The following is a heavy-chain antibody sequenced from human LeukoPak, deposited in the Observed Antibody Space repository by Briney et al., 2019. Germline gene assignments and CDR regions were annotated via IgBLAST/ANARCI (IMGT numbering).Heavy chain of an antibody. Sequence: ASVKVSCKASGYTFTGYYMHWVRQAPGQGLEWMGWINPNSGGTNYAQKFQGRVTMTRDTSISTAYMELSGLRSDDTAVYYCARDEGYCSGGSCHDSVYFDYWGQGTLVTVSS. D-gene: IGHD2-15*01. J-gene: IGHJ4*02. CDR3: ARDEGYCSGGSCHDSVYFDY. CDR1: GYTFTGYY. CDR2: INPNSGGT. V-gene: IGHV1-2*02.